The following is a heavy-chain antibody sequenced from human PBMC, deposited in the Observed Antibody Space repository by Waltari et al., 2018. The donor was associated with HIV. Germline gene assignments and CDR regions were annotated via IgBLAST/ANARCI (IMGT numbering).Heavy chain of an antibody. CDR1: GEIFIRTN. V-gene: IGHV1-46*01. CDR3: ARGVPLDTAMGKYYYYALDV. J-gene: IGHJ6*02. CDR2: INPSGGST. Sequence: QVQLVQSGAEVKKPGASVKVSCKAFGEIFIRTNINCARQAPEQRLEWMGIINPSGGSTTYAHKIQGRVTMTRDTSTSTVYMELSSLRSEDTAVYYCARGVPLDTAMGKYYYYALDVWGQGTTVTVSS. D-gene: IGHD5-18*01.